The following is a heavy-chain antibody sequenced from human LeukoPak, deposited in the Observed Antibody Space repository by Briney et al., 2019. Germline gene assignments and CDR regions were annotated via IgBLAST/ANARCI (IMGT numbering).Heavy chain of an antibody. D-gene: IGHD2-2*02. CDR1: GGSISSGGYY. Sequence: SETLSLTCTVSGGSISSGGYYWSWIRQHPGKGLEWIGYIYYGGSTYYNPSLKSRVTISVDTSKNQFSLKLSSVTAADTAVYYCARVPAAIRGAFDYWGQGTLVTVSS. J-gene: IGHJ4*02. CDR2: IYYGGST. V-gene: IGHV4-31*03. CDR3: ARVPAAIRGAFDY.